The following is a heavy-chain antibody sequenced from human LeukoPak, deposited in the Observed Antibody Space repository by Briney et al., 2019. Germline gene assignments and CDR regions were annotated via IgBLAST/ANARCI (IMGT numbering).Heavy chain of an antibody. Sequence: GGSLRLSCAASGFTFSSYAMNWVRQAPGKGLEWVSAISRSGVSTYYADSVKGRFTISRDNSRDTLYLQMSSLRAEDTAVYYCARGGYDSSGSPDYWGQGTLVAVSS. CDR1: GFTFSSYA. CDR3: ARGGYDSSGSPDY. V-gene: IGHV3-23*01. D-gene: IGHD3-22*01. CDR2: ISRSGVST. J-gene: IGHJ4*02.